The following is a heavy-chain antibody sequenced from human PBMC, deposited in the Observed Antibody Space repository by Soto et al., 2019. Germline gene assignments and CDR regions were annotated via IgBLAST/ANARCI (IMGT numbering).Heavy chain of an antibody. D-gene: IGHD3-9*01. CDR1: GFTFSSYA. CDR3: AKDVHYDIVTGIEYFDH. J-gene: IGHJ1*01. CDR2: ISGTGRVT. V-gene: IGHV3-23*01. Sequence: EVQLLESGGGLVQPGESLKLSCAVSGFTFSSYAMSWVRQAPGKGLGWVSGISGTGRVTNYAESVKGRFTISRDNPKNTLSLEMKSLRAEDTAVYYCAKDVHYDIVTGIEYFDHWGQGTLVTVSS.